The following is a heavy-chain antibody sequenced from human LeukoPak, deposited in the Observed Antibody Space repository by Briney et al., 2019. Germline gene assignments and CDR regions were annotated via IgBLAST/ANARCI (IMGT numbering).Heavy chain of an antibody. CDR3: ARADGDSDFDY. J-gene: IGHJ4*02. Sequence: GGSLRLSCAASGFTFSNYAMSWVRQAPGKGLEWVSGISGSGGSTYYADSVKGRFTISRDNSKNTLYLQMNSLRAEDTAVYYCARADGDSDFDYWGQGTLVTVSS. CDR2: ISGSGGST. D-gene: IGHD4-17*01. V-gene: IGHV3-23*01. CDR1: GFTFSNYA.